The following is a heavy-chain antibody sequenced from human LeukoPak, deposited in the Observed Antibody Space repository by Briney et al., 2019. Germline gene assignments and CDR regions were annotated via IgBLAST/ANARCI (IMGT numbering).Heavy chain of an antibody. Sequence: SETLSLTCSVSGDSIRSGTYYWSWIRQPAGKGLEWIGRIYTSGSTSYNPALKSRVTISVDTSKNQFSLKLTSVTAADTPVYYCARGGGATRIDYWGQGTLVTVSS. D-gene: IGHD3-10*01. CDR3: ARGGGATRIDY. V-gene: IGHV4-61*02. J-gene: IGHJ4*02. CDR1: GDSIRSGTYY. CDR2: IYTSGST.